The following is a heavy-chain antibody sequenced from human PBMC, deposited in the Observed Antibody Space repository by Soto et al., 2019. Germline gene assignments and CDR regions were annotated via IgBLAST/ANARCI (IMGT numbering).Heavy chain of an antibody. V-gene: IGHV3-9*01. D-gene: IGHD2-21*01. J-gene: IGHJ4*02. CDR2: ISWDSGTL. CDR1: GFTFDDYA. CDR3: AQGRYPKMAIPLEE. Sequence: EVQLVESGGGLVQPGRSLRLSCAASGFTFDDYAMHWVRQAPGKGLEWISGISWDSGTLGYADSVKCRFIISRDDAKDSLYLQMTSLRGEDTALYYCAQGRYPKMAIPLEEWGQGTLFTVTS.